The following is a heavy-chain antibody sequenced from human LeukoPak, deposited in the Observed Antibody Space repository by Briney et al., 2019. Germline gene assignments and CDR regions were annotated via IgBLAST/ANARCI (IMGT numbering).Heavy chain of an antibody. D-gene: IGHD3-9*01. CDR3: ARFDPRTLDAFDI. V-gene: IGHV3-23*01. CDR1: GITLSNYG. J-gene: IGHJ3*02. CDR2: ISGSGGST. Sequence: GGSLRLSCAVSGITLSNYGMSWVRQAPGKGLEWVAGISGSGGSTNYADSVKGRFTISRDNAKNSLYLQMNSLRAGDTAVYYCARFDPRTLDAFDIWGQGTMVTVSS.